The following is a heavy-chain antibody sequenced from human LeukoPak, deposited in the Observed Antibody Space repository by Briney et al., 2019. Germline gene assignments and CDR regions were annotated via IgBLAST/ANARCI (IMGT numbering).Heavy chain of an antibody. J-gene: IGHJ4*02. V-gene: IGHV1-2*02. CDR3: ARDRGNYEEFDY. CDR1: GYTFTGYY. CDR2: INPNSGGT. D-gene: IGHD3-16*01. Sequence: ASVKVSCKASGYTFTGYYMHWVRQALGQGLEWMGWINPNSGGTNYAQKFQGRVTMTRDTSISTAYMELSRLRSDDTAVYYCARDRGNYEEFDYWGQGTLVTVSS.